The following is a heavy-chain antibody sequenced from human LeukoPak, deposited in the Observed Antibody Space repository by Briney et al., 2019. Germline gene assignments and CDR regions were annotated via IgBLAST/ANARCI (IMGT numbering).Heavy chain of an antibody. J-gene: IGHJ6*03. CDR3: ARVIVFRGYMDV. Sequence: GGSLRLSCAASGFTFSSYEMNWVRQAPGKGLEWVSYISSSGSTIHYADSVKGRFTISRDNAKNSLYLQMNSLRAEDTAVYYCARVIVFRGYMDVWGKGTTVTVSS. D-gene: IGHD1-26*01. CDR2: ISSSGSTI. V-gene: IGHV3-48*03. CDR1: GFTFSSYE.